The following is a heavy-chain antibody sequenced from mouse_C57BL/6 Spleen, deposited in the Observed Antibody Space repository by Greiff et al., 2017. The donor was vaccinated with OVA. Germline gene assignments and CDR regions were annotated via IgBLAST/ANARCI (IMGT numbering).Heavy chain of an antibody. D-gene: IGHD2-5*01. V-gene: IGHV5-17*01. CDR2: ISSGSSTI. J-gene: IGHJ2*01. Sequence: EVKLVESGGGLVKPGGSLKLSCAASGFTFSDYGMHWVRQAPEKGLEWVAYISSGSSTIYYADTVKGRFTISRDNAKNTLFLQMTSLRSEDTAMYYCARRSNYGLYFDYWGQGTTLTVSS. CDR3: ARRSNYGLYFDY. CDR1: GFTFSDYG.